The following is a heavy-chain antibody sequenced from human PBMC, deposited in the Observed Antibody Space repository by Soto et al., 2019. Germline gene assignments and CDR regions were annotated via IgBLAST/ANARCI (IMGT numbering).Heavy chain of an antibody. CDR3: ARSPHYYGSGSYYRGGGTFDY. CDR1: GGSFSGYY. J-gene: IGHJ4*02. Sequence: SETLSLTCAVYGGSFSGYYWSWIRQPPGKGLEWIGEINHSGSTNYNPSLKSRVTISVDTSKNQFSLKLSSVTAADTAVYYCARSPHYYGSGSYYRGGGTFDYWGQGTLVTVSS. CDR2: INHSGST. V-gene: IGHV4-34*01. D-gene: IGHD3-10*01.